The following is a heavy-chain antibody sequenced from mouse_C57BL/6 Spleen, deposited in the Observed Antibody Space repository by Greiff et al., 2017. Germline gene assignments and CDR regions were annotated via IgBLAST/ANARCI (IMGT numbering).Heavy chain of an antibody. D-gene: IGHD1-2*01. V-gene: IGHV5-17*01. CDR2: ISSGSSTI. CDR1: GFTFSDYG. CDR3: AREYYGLYFDY. Sequence: EVMLVESGGGLVKPGGSLKLSCAASGFTFSDYGMHWVRQAPEKGLEWVAYISSGSSTIYYADPVKGRFTISRDNAKNTLFLQMTSLRSEDTAMYYGAREYYGLYFDYWGQGTTLTVSS. J-gene: IGHJ2*01.